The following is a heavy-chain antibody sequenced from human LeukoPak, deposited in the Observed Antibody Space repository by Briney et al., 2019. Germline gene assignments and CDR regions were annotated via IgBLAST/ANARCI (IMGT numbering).Heavy chain of an antibody. D-gene: IGHD4-17*01. V-gene: IGHV4-59*08. CDR1: GGSISSYY. CDR2: IYYSGST. CDR3: ARSYYGDYSFDY. J-gene: IGHJ4*02. Sequence: PSETLSLTCTVSGGSISSYYWSWIRQPPGKGLEWIGYIYYSGSTNYNPSLKSRVTISVDTSKNQFSLKLSSVTAADTAVYYCARSYYGDYSFDYWGQGTLVTVSS.